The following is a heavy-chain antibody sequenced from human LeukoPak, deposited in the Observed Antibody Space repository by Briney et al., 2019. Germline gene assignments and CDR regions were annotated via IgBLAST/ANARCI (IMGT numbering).Heavy chain of an antibody. Sequence: PGGSLRLSCSASGFTFSTYAMHWVRQAPGKGLEYVSAISSNGGSTYYADSVKGRFTISRDNSKNTLYIQMSSLRAEDTAVYYCVKGEGSSWSKVFDHWGQGTLVIVSS. D-gene: IGHD6-13*01. J-gene: IGHJ4*02. CDR2: ISSNGGST. CDR3: VKGEGSSWSKVFDH. V-gene: IGHV3-64D*06. CDR1: GFTFSTYA.